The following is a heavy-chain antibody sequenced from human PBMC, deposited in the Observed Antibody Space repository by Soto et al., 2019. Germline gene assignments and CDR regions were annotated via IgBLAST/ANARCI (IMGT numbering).Heavy chain of an antibody. CDR3: AGERHSSGWYFDY. J-gene: IGHJ4*02. CDR1: GGTFSSYA. Sequence: QVQLVQSGAEVKKPGSSVKVSCKASGGTFSSYAISWVRQAPGQGLEWMGGIIPIFGTAKYAQKFQGRVTITVDESKSNDYMELSSLRSEDTAVYYCAGERHSSGWYFDYWGQGTMVTVSS. V-gene: IGHV1-69*12. D-gene: IGHD6-25*01. CDR2: IIPIFGTA.